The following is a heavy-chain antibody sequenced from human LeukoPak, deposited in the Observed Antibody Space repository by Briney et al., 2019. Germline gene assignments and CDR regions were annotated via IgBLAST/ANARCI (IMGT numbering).Heavy chain of an antibody. CDR1: GFTFSSYG. CDR3: AKVRYRGPVWYSSSWSLDY. Sequence: GRSLRLSCAASGFTFSSYGMHWVRQAPGKGLEWVAVISYDGSNKYYADSVKGRFTISRDNSKNTLYLQMNSLRAEDTAVYYCAKVRYRGPVWYSSSWSLDYWGQGTLVTVSS. CDR2: ISYDGSNK. V-gene: IGHV3-30*18. D-gene: IGHD6-13*01. J-gene: IGHJ4*02.